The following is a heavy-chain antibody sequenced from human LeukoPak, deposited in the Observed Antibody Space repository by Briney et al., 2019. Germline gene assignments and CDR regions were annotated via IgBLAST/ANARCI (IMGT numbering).Heavy chain of an antibody. J-gene: IGHJ3*02. V-gene: IGHV7-4-1*02. D-gene: IGHD3-10*01. CDR3: ARSDMMVRGVIGGVDAFDI. CDR1: GYTFTSYA. CDR2: NNTNTGNP. Sequence: ASVKVSCKASGYTFTSYAMNWVRQAPGQGLEWMGWNNTNTGNPTYAQGFTGRFVFSLDTSVSTAYLQISSLKAEDTAVYYCARSDMMVRGVIGGVDAFDIWGQGTMVTVSS.